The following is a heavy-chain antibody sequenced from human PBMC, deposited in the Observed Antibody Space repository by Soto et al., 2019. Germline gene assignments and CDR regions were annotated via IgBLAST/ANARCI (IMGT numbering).Heavy chain of an antibody. Sequence: LRLSCGGSGFTFSRFWMSWARQAPGKGLEWVANIKEDGSETYYVDSVKGRFTISSDNAKNSVFLQMNSLRGEDTAVYYCARGRTWFAPWGQGTLVTVSS. V-gene: IGHV3-7*01. CDR1: GFTFSRFW. CDR3: ARGRTWFAP. J-gene: IGHJ5*02. CDR2: IKEDGSET.